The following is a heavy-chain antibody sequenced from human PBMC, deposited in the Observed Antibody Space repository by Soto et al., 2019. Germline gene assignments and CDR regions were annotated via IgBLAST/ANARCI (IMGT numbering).Heavy chain of an antibody. CDR1: GGSFSGYY. Sequence: QVQLQQWGAGLLKPSETLSLTCAVSGGSFSGYYWSWIRQSPGKGLEGIGEISGSGATNYNPALRSRVSLSLDTSQPQFSLQSNSVTAADTAVYSCAKLCPHWRQGTLVTVSS. J-gene: IGHJ4*02. CDR2: ISGSGAT. V-gene: IGHV4-34*01. D-gene: IGHD2-21*01. CDR3: AKLCPH.